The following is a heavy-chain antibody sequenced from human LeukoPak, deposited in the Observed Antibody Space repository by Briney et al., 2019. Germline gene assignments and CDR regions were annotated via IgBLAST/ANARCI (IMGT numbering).Heavy chain of an antibody. D-gene: IGHD4-17*01. V-gene: IGHV3-48*01. CDR2: ISSGSSTI. CDR1: GFTFSNYS. J-gene: IGHJ4*02. CDR3: ARDLSDYGVTRFDY. Sequence: GGSLRLSCAASGFTFSNYSMNWVRQAPGKGLDWVSYISSGSSTIYYADSVKGRFTISRDNAKNSLYLQMNSLRAEDTAVYYCARDLSDYGVTRFDYWGRGTLVTVSS.